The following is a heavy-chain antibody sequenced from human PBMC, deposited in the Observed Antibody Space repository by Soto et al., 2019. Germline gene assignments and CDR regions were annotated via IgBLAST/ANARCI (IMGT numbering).Heavy chain of an antibody. Sequence: GGSLRLSCAASGFTFSSYGMHWARQAPGKGLEWVAVISYDGSNKYYADSVKGRFTISRDNSKNTLYLQMNSLRAEDTAVYYCAKTGTAMELFDYWGQGTLVTVSS. J-gene: IGHJ4*02. CDR2: ISYDGSNK. V-gene: IGHV3-30*18. CDR1: GFTFSSYG. D-gene: IGHD5-18*01. CDR3: AKTGTAMELFDY.